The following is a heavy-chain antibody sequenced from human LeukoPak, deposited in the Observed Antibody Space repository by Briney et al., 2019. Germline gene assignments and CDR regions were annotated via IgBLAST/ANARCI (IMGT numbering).Heavy chain of an antibody. CDR3: ARGREIHGGSDTKLDDY. Sequence: ASVKVSCKASGYCFTDYYMHWVRQAPGEGLGWMGWISPRSGDTSYAQKFQGKVTMTRDTSINTVDRDLSGLTSDDTAVFYCARGREIHGGSDTKLDDYWGQGTLVTVSS. CDR2: ISPRSGDT. J-gene: IGHJ4*02. V-gene: IGHV1-2*02. D-gene: IGHD3-10*01. CDR1: GYCFTDYY.